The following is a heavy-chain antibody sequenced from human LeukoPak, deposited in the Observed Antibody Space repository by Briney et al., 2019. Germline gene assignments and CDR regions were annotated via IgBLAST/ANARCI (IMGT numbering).Heavy chain of an antibody. CDR1: GGSITSSFY. V-gene: IGHV4-59*01. CDR3: ARASVLLSADY. J-gene: IGHJ4*02. D-gene: IGHD3-16*01. CDR2: IYNSGGT. Sequence: SETLSLTCTVSGGSITSSFYWSWIRQSPGKGLEWIGYIYNSGGTKYNPSLKSRLTISVDTSKNQFSLNLSSVTAADTAVYYCARASVLLSADYWGQGILVTVSS.